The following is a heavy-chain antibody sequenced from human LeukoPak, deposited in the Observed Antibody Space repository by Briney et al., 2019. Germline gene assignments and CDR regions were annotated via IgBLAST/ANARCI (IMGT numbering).Heavy chain of an antibody. J-gene: IGHJ4*02. CDR2: IYTSGST. CDR1: GYSISSDYY. CDR3: ARGIAVAGTYDY. D-gene: IGHD6-19*01. V-gene: IGHV4-4*07. Sequence: SETLSLTCTVSGYSISSDYYWGWIRQPAGKGLEWIGRIYTSGSTNYNPSLKSRVTMSVDTSKNQFSLKLSSVTAADTAVYHCARGIAVAGTYDYWGQGTLVTVSS.